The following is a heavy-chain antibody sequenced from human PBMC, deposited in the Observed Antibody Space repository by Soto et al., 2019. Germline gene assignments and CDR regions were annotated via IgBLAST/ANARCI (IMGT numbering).Heavy chain of an antibody. D-gene: IGHD6-13*01. CDR3: ARRGDSSWYDY. CDR2: IYYTGNT. Sequence: SETLSLTCPVSGGSISSSPYYWDWIRQPPGKGLEWIGSIYYTGNTYYNPSLKSRVTIAADTSKNQFSLKLSSVAAADTAVYYCARRGDSSWYDYWGQGTLVTVS. V-gene: IGHV4-39*01. J-gene: IGHJ4*02. CDR1: GGSISSSPYY.